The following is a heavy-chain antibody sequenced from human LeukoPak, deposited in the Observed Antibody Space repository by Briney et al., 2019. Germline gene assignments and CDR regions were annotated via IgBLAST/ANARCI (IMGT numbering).Heavy chain of an antibody. V-gene: IGHV3-30-3*01. Sequence: GRSLRLSCAASGFAFSNYAMHWVRQAPGKGLEWVAFISYDGANNYYADSVKGRFTISRDYSKNTLYLQMNSLRAEGTAVYYCARDDYGMDVWGQGTTVTVSS. J-gene: IGHJ6*01. CDR2: ISYDGANN. CDR1: GFAFSNYA. CDR3: ARDDYGMDV.